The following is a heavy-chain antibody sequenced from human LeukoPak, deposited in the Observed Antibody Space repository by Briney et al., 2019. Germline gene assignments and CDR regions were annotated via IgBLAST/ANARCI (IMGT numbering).Heavy chain of an antibody. Sequence: GGSLRLSCAASGFSFTNYWRTWVRQAPGKGLEWMANIKQDGSVQNYVDSVKGRFTISRDNAKDSLFLQLNNLRAEDTAVYFCARDGIMTYAFDIWGQGTKVTVSP. D-gene: IGHD1-1*01. CDR1: GFSFTNYW. CDR3: ARDGIMTYAFDI. CDR2: IKQDGSVQ. J-gene: IGHJ3*02. V-gene: IGHV3-7*01.